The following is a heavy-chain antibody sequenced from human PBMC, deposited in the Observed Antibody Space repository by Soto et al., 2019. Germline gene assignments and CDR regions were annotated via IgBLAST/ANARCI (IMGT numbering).Heavy chain of an antibody. CDR2: IYYSGST. V-gene: IGHV4-59*01. Sequence: SETLSLTCTVSVGSIRSYYWSWIRQPPGKGLEWIGYIYYSGSTNYNPSLKSRVTISVDTSKNQFSLKLSSVTAADTAVYYCARDQGSGWYDYWGQGTLVTVSS. CDR3: ARDQGSGWYDY. D-gene: IGHD6-19*01. J-gene: IGHJ4*02. CDR1: VGSIRSYY.